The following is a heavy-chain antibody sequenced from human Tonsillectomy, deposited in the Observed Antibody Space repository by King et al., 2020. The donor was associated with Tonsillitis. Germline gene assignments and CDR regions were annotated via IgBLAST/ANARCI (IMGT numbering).Heavy chain of an antibody. J-gene: IGHJ4*02. CDR3: ARGEGTTGGFDY. CDR2: IYYSGTT. Sequence: VQLQESGPGLVKPSQTLSLICSVSGGSIRTGDFYWSWIRQPPGKGLEWIGYIYYSGTTYDNPSLQVRVSMSVDASKNQFSLKLRSVTAADTAVYYCARGEGTTGGFDYWGQGTLVTVSS. V-gene: IGHV4-30-4*01. CDR1: GGSIRTGDFY. D-gene: IGHD1-7*01.